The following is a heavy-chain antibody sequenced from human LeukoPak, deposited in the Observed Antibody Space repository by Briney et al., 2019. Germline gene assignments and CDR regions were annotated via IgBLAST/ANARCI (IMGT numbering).Heavy chain of an antibody. CDR2: IGTAGDT. J-gene: IGHJ6*02. CDR1: GFTFSSYD. Sequence: PGGSLRLSCAASGFTFSSYDMHWVRQATGKGLEWVSAIGTAGDTYYPGSVKGRFTISRENAKNSLYLQMNSLRAGDTAVYYCARASHARRFLEWLVDYYYGMDVWGQGTTVTVSS. D-gene: IGHD3-3*01. CDR3: ARASHARRFLEWLVDYYYGMDV. V-gene: IGHV3-13*01.